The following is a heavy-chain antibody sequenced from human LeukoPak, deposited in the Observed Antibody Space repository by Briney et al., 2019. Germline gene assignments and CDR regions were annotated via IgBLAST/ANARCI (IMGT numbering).Heavy chain of an antibody. V-gene: IGHV5-51*01. CDR1: GYTFSKYW. CDR3: ATLGGRSSLWYKGAFDF. D-gene: IGHD1-14*01. Sequence: GESLKISCKGSGYTFSKYWIGWVRQMPGKGLEWMGLTFPGDSEARYSPSFEGQVTISADKSINTAYLQWSSLKASDTAMYYCATLGGRSSLWYKGAFDFWGQGTMVIVSP. CDR2: TFPGDSEA. J-gene: IGHJ3*01.